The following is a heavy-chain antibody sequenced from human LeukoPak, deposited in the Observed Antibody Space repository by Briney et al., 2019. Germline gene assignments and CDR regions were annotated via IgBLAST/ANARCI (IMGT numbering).Heavy chain of an antibody. CDR2: IIPIFGTA. V-gene: IGHV1-69*01. CDR3: ARGGSSWSFDY. CDR1: GGTFSSYA. Sequence: GASVKVSCKASGGTFSSYAISWVRQAPGQGLEWMGGIIPIFGTANYAQKFQGRVTITADESTSTAYMELSSLRPEDTAVYYCARGGSSWSFDYWGQGTLVTVSS. D-gene: IGHD6-13*01. J-gene: IGHJ4*02.